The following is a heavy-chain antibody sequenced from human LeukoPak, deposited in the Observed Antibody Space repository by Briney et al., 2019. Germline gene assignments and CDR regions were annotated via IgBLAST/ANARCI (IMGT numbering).Heavy chain of an antibody. CDR2: IKGVGNEK. D-gene: IGHD3-10*01. J-gene: IGHJ5*01. CDR3: AKEGAYPIITYDS. Sequence: RGSLRLSCAASGFCFSRYWMNWVCQALGKGLEWVANIKGVGNEKNYVDSVKDRFSISRDNARNSLYLQMDSLRAEDTAVYYCAKEGAYPIITYDSWGQGALVTVSS. CDR1: GFCFSRYW. V-gene: IGHV3-7*01.